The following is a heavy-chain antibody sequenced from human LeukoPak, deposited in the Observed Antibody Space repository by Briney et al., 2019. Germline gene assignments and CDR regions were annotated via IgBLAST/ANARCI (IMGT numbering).Heavy chain of an antibody. CDR1: GGSIITTNW. D-gene: IGHD1-26*01. V-gene: IGHV4-4*02. J-gene: IGHJ4*02. CDR3: TRESGAFSPLGF. CDR2: VHLNGAT. Sequence: PSETLSLTCGVSGGSIITTNWWSWVRQPPGKGLEWIGEVHLNGATNYNPSLESRVSMSIDKSKNQLSLKLSSVTAADTATYYCTRESGAFSPLGFWGQGTLVTVSS.